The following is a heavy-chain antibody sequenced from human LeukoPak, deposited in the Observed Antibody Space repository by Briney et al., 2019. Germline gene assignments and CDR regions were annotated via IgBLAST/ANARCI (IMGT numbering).Heavy chain of an antibody. J-gene: IGHJ5*02. CDR3: ARDDHGDYESTNWFDP. D-gene: IGHD4-17*01. V-gene: IGHV4-4*02. CDR1: GGSISSSNW. Sequence: PSETLSLTSAVSGGSISSSNWWSWVRQPPGKGLEWIGEIYHSGSTNYNPSLKSRVTISVDKSKNQFSLKLSSVTAADTAVYYCARDDHGDYESTNWFDPWGQGTLVTVSS. CDR2: IYHSGST.